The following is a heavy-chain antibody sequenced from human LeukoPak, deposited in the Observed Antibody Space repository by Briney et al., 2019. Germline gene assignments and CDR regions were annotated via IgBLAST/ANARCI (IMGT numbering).Heavy chain of an antibody. CDR2: INAGNGNT. CDR1: GYTFTSYA. CDR3: ARGSTHYYDSSGYADY. D-gene: IGHD3-22*01. V-gene: IGHV1-3*01. J-gene: IGHJ4*02. Sequence: ASVKVSCKASGYTFTSYAMHWVRQAPGQRLEWMGWINAGNGNTKYSQKFQGRVTITRDTSASTAYMELSSLRSEDTAVYYCARGSTHYYDSSGYADYWGQGTLVTVSS.